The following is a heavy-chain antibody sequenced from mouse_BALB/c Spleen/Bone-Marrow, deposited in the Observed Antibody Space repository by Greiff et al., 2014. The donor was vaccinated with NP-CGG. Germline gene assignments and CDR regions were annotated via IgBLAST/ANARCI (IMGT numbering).Heavy chain of an antibody. J-gene: IGHJ4*01. CDR2: IYPYNGGT. D-gene: IGHD2-10*02. CDR3: TRREYGNYGYAMDY. Sequence: DVQLQESGPELVKPGASVKISCKASGYTFTNYNMHWVKQSHGKSLEWIGYIYPYNGGTGYNQKFKSKATLAVDNSSSTAYMGLRSLTSEDSAVYYCTRREYGNYGYAMDYWGQGTSVTVSS. V-gene: IGHV1S29*02. CDR1: GYTFTNYN.